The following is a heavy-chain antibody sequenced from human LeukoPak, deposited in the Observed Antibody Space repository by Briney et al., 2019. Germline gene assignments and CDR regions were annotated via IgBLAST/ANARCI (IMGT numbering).Heavy chain of an antibody. Sequence: GGSLRLSCAASGFTFSSYAMSWVRQAPGKGLEWVSAISGSGGSTYYADSVRGRFTISRDNSKNTLYLQMNSLRAEDTAVYYCAILRIAAAALNPWGQGTLVTVSS. CDR2: ISGSGGST. J-gene: IGHJ5*02. CDR3: AILRIAAAALNP. V-gene: IGHV3-23*01. D-gene: IGHD6-13*01. CDR1: GFTFSSYA.